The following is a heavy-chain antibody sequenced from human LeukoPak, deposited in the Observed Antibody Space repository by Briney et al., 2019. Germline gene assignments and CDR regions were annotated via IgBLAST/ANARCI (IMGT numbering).Heavy chain of an antibody. CDR3: SRGWLQKGFDY. Sequence: SQTLSLTCAISGDSVSSNNVGWNWIRQSPSRGLEWLGRTYYSSNWYYDYAVSVKSRIIINPDTCKNQFSLQLNSVTPEYTAVYFCSRGWLQKGFDYWGQGTLVTVSS. V-gene: IGHV6-1*01. D-gene: IGHD5-24*01. J-gene: IGHJ4*02. CDR2: TYYSSNWYY. CDR1: GDSVSSNNVG.